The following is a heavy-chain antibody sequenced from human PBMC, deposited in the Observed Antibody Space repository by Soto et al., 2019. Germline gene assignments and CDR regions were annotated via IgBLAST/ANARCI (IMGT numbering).Heavy chain of an antibody. D-gene: IGHD1-26*01. CDR3: AALRESNYYYYYGMDV. CDR2: IVVGSGNT. J-gene: IGHJ6*02. CDR1: GYTFTSYG. V-gene: IGHV1-58*02. Sequence: SVKVSCKASGYTFTSYGISWVRQAPGQGLEWIGWIVVGSGNTNYAQKFQERVTITRDMSTSTAYMELSSLRSEDTAVYYCAALRESNYYYYYGMDVWGQGTTVTVSS.